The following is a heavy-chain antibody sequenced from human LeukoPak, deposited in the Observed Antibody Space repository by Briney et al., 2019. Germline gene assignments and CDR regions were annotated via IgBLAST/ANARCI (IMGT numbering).Heavy chain of an antibody. CDR3: ARVAAATTNPRFDF. D-gene: IGHD1-1*01. J-gene: IGHJ4*02. V-gene: IGHV4-38-2*02. CDR1: GYSISSGYY. Sequence: PSETLSPTCTVSGYSISSGYYWGWIRQPPGKGLEWIGSIYHSGSTYYNPSLRSRATISKDTSKTQFSLRLNSLTAADTAVYYCARVAAATTNPRFDFWGQGTLVTVSS. CDR2: IYHSGST.